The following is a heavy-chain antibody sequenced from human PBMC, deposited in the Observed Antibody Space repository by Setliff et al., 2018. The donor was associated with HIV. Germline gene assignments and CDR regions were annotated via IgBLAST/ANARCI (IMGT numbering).Heavy chain of an antibody. Sequence: SETLSLTCAVYGRSFSGYYWNWIRQSPGKGLEWIGEINHSGGTNYNPSLKSRVTMSIDTSKNQFFLNVSSVTAADTAVYYCARGWGHDGFDFWGQGTMVTVSS. D-gene: IGHD7-27*01. CDR1: GRSFSGYY. CDR2: INHSGGT. J-gene: IGHJ3*01. CDR3: ARGWGHDGFDF. V-gene: IGHV4-34*01.